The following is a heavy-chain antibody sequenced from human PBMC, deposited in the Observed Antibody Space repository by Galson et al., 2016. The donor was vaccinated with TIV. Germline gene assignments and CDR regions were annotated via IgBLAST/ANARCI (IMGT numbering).Heavy chain of an antibody. CDR3: ARDKSRRGCFDP. CDR2: IYQSGST. CDR1: GDSINSYF. J-gene: IGHJ5*02. Sequence: ETLSLTCSVSGDSINSYFWNWFRQSPGKGLEWIGDIYQSGSTNYNPSLKSRVTISIDTSKRQFSLKLYSVTAADTAVYYCARDKSRRGCFDPWAREPWSPSPQ. V-gene: IGHV4-59*01.